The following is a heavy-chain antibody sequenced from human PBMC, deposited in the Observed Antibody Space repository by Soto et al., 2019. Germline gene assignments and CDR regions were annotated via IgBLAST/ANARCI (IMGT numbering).Heavy chain of an antibody. CDR1: GGTFSNYA. D-gene: IGHD1-26*01. CDR2: IIPHFGTP. Sequence: SVKVSCKASGGTFSNYAINWVRQAPGQGLEWMGGIIPHFGTPNYAQKFQGRVTFTAHKSTSTAYMELRSLRSDDTAVYYCARGWETVGTTTPFAYWGQGTLVTVSS. V-gene: IGHV1-69*06. J-gene: IGHJ4*02. CDR3: ARGWETVGTTTPFAY.